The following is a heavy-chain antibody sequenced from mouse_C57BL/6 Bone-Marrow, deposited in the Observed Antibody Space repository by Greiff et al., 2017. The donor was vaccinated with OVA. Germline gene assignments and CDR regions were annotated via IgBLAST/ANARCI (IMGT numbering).Heavy chain of an antibody. V-gene: IGHV1-75*01. Sequence: LQESGPELVKPGASVKISCKASGYTFTDYYINWVKQRPGQGLEWIGWIFPGSGSTYYNEKFKGKATLTVDKSSSTAYMLLSSLTSEDSAVYFCAPHNYGSSWFAYWGQGTLVTVSA. CDR3: APHNYGSSWFAY. D-gene: IGHD1-1*01. CDR2: IFPGSGST. J-gene: IGHJ3*01. CDR1: GYTFTDYY.